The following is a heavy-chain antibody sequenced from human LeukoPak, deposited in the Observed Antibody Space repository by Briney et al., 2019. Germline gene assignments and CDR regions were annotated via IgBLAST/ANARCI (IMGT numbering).Heavy chain of an antibody. CDR3: ARVGSGYDFWSGYYPTILNHYYYYMDV. CDR2: INSDGSST. CDR1: GFTFSSYW. Sequence: PGGSLRLSCAASGFTFSSYWMHWVRQAPGKGLVWVSRINSDGSSTSYADSVKGRFTISRDNAKNTLYLQMNSLRAEDTAVYYCARVGSGYDFWSGYYPTILNHYYYYMDVWGKGTTVTVSS. V-gene: IGHV3-74*01. J-gene: IGHJ6*03. D-gene: IGHD3-3*01.